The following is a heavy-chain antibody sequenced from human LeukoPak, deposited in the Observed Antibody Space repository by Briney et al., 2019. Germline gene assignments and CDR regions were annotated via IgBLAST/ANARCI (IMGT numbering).Heavy chain of an antibody. CDR1: GYSISSGYS. CDR3: ARSYYYDTSNYYVLDY. V-gene: IGHV4-38-2*01. Sequence: SETLSLTCDVSGYSISSGYSWGWIRQPPGKGLEWIGSLYHSGGTYYNPSLKSRVDISVDMSKNQFSLKLSSVTASDTAVYYCARSYYYDTSNYYVLDYWGQGALVTVSS. CDR2: LYHSGGT. D-gene: IGHD3-22*01. J-gene: IGHJ4*02.